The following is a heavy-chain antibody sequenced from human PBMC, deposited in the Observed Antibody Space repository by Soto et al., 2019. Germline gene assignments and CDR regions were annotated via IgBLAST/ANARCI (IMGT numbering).Heavy chain of an antibody. CDR2: IYYTGST. Sequence: QVQLQESGPGPVKPSQTLSLSCSVSGGSISSGDYYWSWIRQPPGKGLEWIGYIYYTGSTYYNPSLKQRVTISVDTSKNQFSLNLSSVTAADTAVYYCARVGYCSGDTCYLAWFDPWGQGTLVTVSS. CDR1: GGSISSGDYY. J-gene: IGHJ5*02. D-gene: IGHD2-15*01. CDR3: ARVGYCSGDTCYLAWFDP. V-gene: IGHV4-30-4*01.